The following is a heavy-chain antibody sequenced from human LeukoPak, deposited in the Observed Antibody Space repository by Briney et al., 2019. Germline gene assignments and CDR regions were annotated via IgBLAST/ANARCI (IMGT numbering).Heavy chain of an antibody. CDR2: IYYSGST. D-gene: IGHD6-6*01. CDR3: ARHRRIAARLGTFDY. CDR1: GGSISSSSYY. Sequence: SETLSLTCTVSGGSISSSSYYWGWIRQPPGKGLEWIGSIYYSGSTYYNPSLKSRVTISVDTSKNQFSLKLSSVTAADTAVYYCARHRRIAARLGTFDYWGQGTLVTVSS. J-gene: IGHJ4*02. V-gene: IGHV4-39*01.